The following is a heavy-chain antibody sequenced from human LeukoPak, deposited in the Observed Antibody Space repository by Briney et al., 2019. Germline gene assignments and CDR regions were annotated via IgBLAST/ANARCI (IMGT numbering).Heavy chain of an antibody. CDR3: ARDPGSCSGGSCSFYWYFDL. J-gene: IGHJ2*01. V-gene: IGHV4-59*01. Sequence: SDTLSLTCSVSGVSISSSYWSWVRQPPGKGLEWIGYISYRGTTKYNPSLKSRVTISVDTSKNQVSLNLSSVTAADTAVYYCARDPGSCSGGSCSFYWYFDLWGRGTLVTVSS. D-gene: IGHD2-15*01. CDR2: ISYRGTT. CDR1: GVSISSSY.